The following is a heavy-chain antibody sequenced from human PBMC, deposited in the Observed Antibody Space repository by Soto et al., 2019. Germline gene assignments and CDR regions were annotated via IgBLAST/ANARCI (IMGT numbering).Heavy chain of an antibody. V-gene: IGHV2-5*01. CDR2: IYWNDDK. D-gene: IGHD3-3*01. CDR1: GFSLSTSGEG. J-gene: IGHJ4*02. CDR3: VHSKYTDFWSGYYSFYFDY. Sequence: QITLKESGPTQVKPTQTLTLTCTLSGFSLSTSGEGVGWIRQPPGKALEWLALIYWNDDKPYSPSLKNRLTVTKDASKNQVVLTMTNMDPVDTATYYCVHSKYTDFWSGYYSFYFDYWGQGTLVTVSS.